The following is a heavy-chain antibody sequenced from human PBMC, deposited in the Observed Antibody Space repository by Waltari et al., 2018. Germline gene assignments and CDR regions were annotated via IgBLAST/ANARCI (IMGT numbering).Heavy chain of an antibody. CDR3: ASRPRGKGLTGDYDY. J-gene: IGHJ4*02. Sequence: QVQLVQSGAEVKKPGSSVKVSCKASGGTFSSYAISWVRQAPGQGLEWMGGIIPICGTANDEQKFQGRVTITADESTSTAYMELSSLRAEDTAVYYCASRPRGKGLTGDYDYWGQGTLVTVSS. CDR1: GGTFSSYA. V-gene: IGHV1-69*13. D-gene: IGHD3-9*01. CDR2: IIPICGTA.